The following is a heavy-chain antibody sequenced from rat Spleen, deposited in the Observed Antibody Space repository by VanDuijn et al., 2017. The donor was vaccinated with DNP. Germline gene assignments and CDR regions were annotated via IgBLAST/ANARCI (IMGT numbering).Heavy chain of an antibody. CDR3: ARSDSYGFPY. J-gene: IGHJ3*01. Sequence: EVQLVESGGGPVQPGRSLKLSCVASGFIFSNYWMTWIRQAPGKGLEWVATLSYNGGTPYYRDSVKGRFTISRDNAQSTLYLQMDSLRSEDTATYYCARSDSYGFPYWGQGTLVTVSS. V-gene: IGHV5-31*01. D-gene: IGHD1-2*01. CDR2: LSYNGGTP. CDR1: GFIFSNYW.